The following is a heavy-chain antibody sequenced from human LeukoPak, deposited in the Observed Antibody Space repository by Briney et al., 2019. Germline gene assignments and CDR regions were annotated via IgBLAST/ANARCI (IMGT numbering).Heavy chain of an antibody. CDR2: ISGSGHTI. CDR1: GFTFSDYY. J-gene: IGHJ4*02. D-gene: IGHD2-8*01. CDR3: ARLVQLVYAINS. V-gene: IGHV3-11*04. Sequence: GGSLRLSCAASGFTFSDYYMSWIRQTPGKGLEWVSYISGSGHTIYSADSVKGRFTISRDNAKNSLYLQMDSLRVDDTAVYYCARLVQLVYAINSWGQGTLVTVSS.